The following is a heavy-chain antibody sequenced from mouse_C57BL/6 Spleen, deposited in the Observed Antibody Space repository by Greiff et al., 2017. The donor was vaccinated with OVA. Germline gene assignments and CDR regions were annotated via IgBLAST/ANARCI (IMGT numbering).Heavy chain of an antibody. CDR1: GYTFTDYY. Sequence: VQLQQSGPELVKPGASVKISCKASGYTFTDYYMNWVKQSHGKSLEWIGDINPNNGGTSYNQKFKGKATLTVDKSSSTAYMELRSLTSEDSAVYYCAREGYGNYPYYFDYWGQGTTLTVSS. D-gene: IGHD2-10*02. J-gene: IGHJ2*01. CDR3: AREGYGNYPYYFDY. V-gene: IGHV1-26*01. CDR2: INPNNGGT.